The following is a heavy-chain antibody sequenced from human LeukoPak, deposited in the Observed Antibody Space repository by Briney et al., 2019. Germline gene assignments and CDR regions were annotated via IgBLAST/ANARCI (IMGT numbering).Heavy chain of an antibody. D-gene: IGHD5-12*01. CDR2: IYYSGSS. CDR3: ARVNVDIVATITGGYYYFDY. Sequence: SETLSLTCTVSGGSISSYYWSWVRQPPGKGLEWGGYIYYSGSSNYNPSLNSRVTISVDTSKNQFSLKLSSVTAADTAVYYCARVNVDIVATITGGYYYFDYWGQGTLVTVSS. J-gene: IGHJ4*02. V-gene: IGHV4-59*01. CDR1: GGSISSYY.